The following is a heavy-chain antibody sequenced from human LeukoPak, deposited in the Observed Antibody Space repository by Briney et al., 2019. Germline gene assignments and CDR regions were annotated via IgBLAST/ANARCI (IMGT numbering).Heavy chain of an antibody. J-gene: IGHJ6*03. D-gene: IGHD5-18*01. V-gene: IGHV4-59*01. CDR1: GDSISNYY. CDR3: ARGRVDTDILKYYMDV. Sequence: PSETLSLTCIVSGDSISNYYWSWIRQPPGKGLEWIGYISGSTNYNPSLKSRVTISVDTSKNKFSLKLSSVTAADTAMYYCARGRVDTDILKYYMDVWGKGTTVTVSS. CDR2: ISGST.